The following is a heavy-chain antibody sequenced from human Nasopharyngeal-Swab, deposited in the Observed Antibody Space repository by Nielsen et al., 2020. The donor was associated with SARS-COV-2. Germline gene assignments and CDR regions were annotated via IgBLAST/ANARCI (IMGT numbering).Heavy chain of an antibody. Sequence: GESLKISCAASGSTFSSYSMNWVRQAPGKGLEWVSYISSSSSYIYYADSVKGRFTISRDNAKNSLYLQMNSLRAEDTAVYYCARDPTSTNIVVVPATNKGAFDIWGQGTMVTVSS. CDR2: ISSSSSYI. CDR3: ARDPTSTNIVVVPATNKGAFDI. J-gene: IGHJ3*02. V-gene: IGHV3-21*05. D-gene: IGHD2-2*01. CDR1: GSTFSSYS.